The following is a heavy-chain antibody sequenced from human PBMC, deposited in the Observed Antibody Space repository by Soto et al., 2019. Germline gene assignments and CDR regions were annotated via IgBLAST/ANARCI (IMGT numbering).Heavy chain of an antibody. J-gene: IGHJ6*02. V-gene: IGHV3-21*01. CDR3: ACPRSGYYYYYYGMDV. CDR2: ISSSSSYI. Sequence: GGSLRLSCAASGFTFSSYSMNWGRQAPGKGLEWVSSISSSSSYIYYTDSVKGRFTISRDNAKNSLYLQMNSLRAEDMAVYYCACPRSGYYYYYYGMDVWGQGTTVTVSS. D-gene: IGHD3-3*01. CDR1: GFTFSSYS.